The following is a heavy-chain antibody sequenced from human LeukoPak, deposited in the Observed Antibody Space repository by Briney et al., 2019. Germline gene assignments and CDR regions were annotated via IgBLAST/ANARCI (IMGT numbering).Heavy chain of an antibody. CDR1: GFTFSSYS. D-gene: IGHD2-2*01. CDR3: TRDVRSTSCYDY. V-gene: IGHV3-21*01. CDR2: ISSSSSYI. Sequence: GGSLRLSCAASGFTFSSYSMNWVRQAPGKGLEWVSSISSSSSYIYYADSVKGRFTISRDNAKNSLYLQMNSPRAEDTAVYYCTRDVRSTSCYDYWGQGTLVTVSS. J-gene: IGHJ4*02.